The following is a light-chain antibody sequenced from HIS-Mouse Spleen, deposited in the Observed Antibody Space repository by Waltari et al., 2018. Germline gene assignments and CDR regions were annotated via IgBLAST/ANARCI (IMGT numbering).Light chain of an antibody. CDR3: QSADSSGTYYV. J-gene: IGLJ1*01. CDR2: KDS. CDR1: ALPTHY. Sequence: SYELTQQPSVSVSPGQTARITCSGDALPTHYAYWYQQKPGQAPVLVIYKDSERPSGIPERFSGSSSGTKVTLTISGVQAEDEADYYCQSADSSGTYYVFGTGTKVTVL. V-gene: IGLV3-25*03.